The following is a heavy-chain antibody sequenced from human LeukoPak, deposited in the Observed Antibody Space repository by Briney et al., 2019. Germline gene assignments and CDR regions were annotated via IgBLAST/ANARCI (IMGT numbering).Heavy chain of an antibody. J-gene: IGHJ5*02. D-gene: IGHD2-2*01. V-gene: IGHV3-33*01. Sequence: GGSLRLSCAASGFTFSSYGMHWVRQAPGKGLEWVAVIWDDGSNKYYADSVKGRFTISRDNSKNTLYLQMNSLRAEDTAVYYCAREGGLVVPAAIRGWFDPWGQGTLVTVSS. CDR3: AREGGLVVPAAIRGWFDP. CDR1: GFTFSSYG. CDR2: IWDDGSNK.